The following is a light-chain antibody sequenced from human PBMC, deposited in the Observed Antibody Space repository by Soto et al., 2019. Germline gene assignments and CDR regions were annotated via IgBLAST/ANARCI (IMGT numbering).Light chain of an antibody. V-gene: IGLV2-14*01. CDR2: EVS. CDR3: SSYTDSSTVV. CDR1: SSDVGGYNY. Sequence: QSVLTQPASVSGSPGQSITISCTGTSSDVGGYNYVSWYQHYPGKAPKLMIYEVSNRPSGVSNRFSGPKSGNTASLTISGLQADDEAYYSCSSYTDSSTVVFGGGTKVTVL. J-gene: IGLJ2*01.